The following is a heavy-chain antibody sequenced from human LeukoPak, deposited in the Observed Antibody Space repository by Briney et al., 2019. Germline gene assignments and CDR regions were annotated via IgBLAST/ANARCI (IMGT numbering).Heavy chain of an antibody. Sequence: SETLSLTCTVSGGSISSSSYYWGWIRQPPGKGLEWIGSIYYSGSTYYNPSLKSRVTISVDTSKNQFSLKLSSVTAADTAVYYCARPQIYCSGGSCYSNDAFDIWGQGTMVTVSS. V-gene: IGHV4-39*01. CDR1: GGSISSSSYY. D-gene: IGHD2-15*01. J-gene: IGHJ3*02. CDR2: IYYSGST. CDR3: ARPQIYCSGGSCYSNDAFDI.